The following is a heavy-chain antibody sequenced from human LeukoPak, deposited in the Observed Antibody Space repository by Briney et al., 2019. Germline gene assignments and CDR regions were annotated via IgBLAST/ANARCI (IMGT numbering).Heavy chain of an antibody. V-gene: IGHV1-2*02. CDR3: ARDAWGRGNFDY. Sequence: ASVKVSCKASGYTFTGYYIHWVRQAPGHGIEWMGWINPNIGGTKYAQKVQGRGTMSRDTSISTAYMELSRLRSDDTAVYYCARDAWGRGNFDYWGQGTLVTVSS. D-gene: IGHD3-16*01. CDR2: INPNIGGT. CDR1: GYTFTGYY. J-gene: IGHJ4*02.